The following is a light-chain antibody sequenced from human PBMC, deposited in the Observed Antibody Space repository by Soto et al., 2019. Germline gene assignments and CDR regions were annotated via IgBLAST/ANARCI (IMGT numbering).Light chain of an antibody. Sequence: QSALTQPASVSGSPGQSITISCTGTSSDVGGYNYVSWYQQHPGKAPKLMIYDVSNRPSGVSNRFSGSKSGNTASLTISGLQAEDAADYYCRSYTSSSYVFGTGTKLTVL. CDR3: RSYTSSSYV. V-gene: IGLV2-14*01. CDR2: DVS. J-gene: IGLJ1*01. CDR1: SSDVGGYNY.